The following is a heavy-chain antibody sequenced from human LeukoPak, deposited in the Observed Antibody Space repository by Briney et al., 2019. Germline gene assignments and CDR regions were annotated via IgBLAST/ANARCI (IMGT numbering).Heavy chain of an antibody. V-gene: IGHV1-18*01. Sequence: ASVKASCKASGYTFTSYGISWGRQAPGQGLEWMGWISAYNGNTNYAQKLQGRVTMTTDTSTSTAYMELRSLRSDDTAVYYCARSPYDFWSGYQYYFDYWGQGTLVTVSS. D-gene: IGHD3-3*01. CDR3: ARSPYDFWSGYQYYFDY. CDR1: GYTFTSYG. CDR2: ISAYNGNT. J-gene: IGHJ4*02.